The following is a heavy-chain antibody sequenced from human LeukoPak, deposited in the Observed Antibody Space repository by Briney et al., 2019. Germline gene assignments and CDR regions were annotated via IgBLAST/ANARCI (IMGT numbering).Heavy chain of an antibody. CDR1: GFTFNTYA. CDR3: AKVYYDILTGYYPVMITFGGVAFDI. CDR2: ISGSGGST. J-gene: IGHJ3*02. D-gene: IGHD3-9*01. V-gene: IGHV3-23*01. Sequence: PGGSLRLSCAASGFTFNTYAMNWVRQAPGKGLEWVSAISGSGGSTYYADSVKGRFTISRDNSKNTLYLQMNSLRAEDTAVYYCAKVYYDILTGYYPVMITFGGVAFDIWGQGTMVTVSS.